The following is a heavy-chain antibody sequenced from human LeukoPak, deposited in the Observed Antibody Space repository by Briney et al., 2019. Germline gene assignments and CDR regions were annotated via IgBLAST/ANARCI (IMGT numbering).Heavy chain of an antibody. J-gene: IGHJ5*02. V-gene: IGHV3-23*01. Sequence: PGGSLRLSCVGSGFTFRSHAMSWVRQAPEKGLEFVSGIYENGGTTYYADSVKGRFSISRDNSKNTLYLQMNSLRAEDTAVYYCAKGYSYGLNWFDPWGQGTLVTVSS. CDR2: IYENGGTT. D-gene: IGHD5-18*01. CDR3: AKGYSYGLNWFDP. CDR1: GFTFRSHA.